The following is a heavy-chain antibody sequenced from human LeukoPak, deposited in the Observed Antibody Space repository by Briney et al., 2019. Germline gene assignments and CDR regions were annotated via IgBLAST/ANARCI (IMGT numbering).Heavy chain of an antibody. CDR3: ARYLEDYYYSSGYAAFDY. Sequence: ASETLSLTCAVSGYSISSGYYWGWIRQPPGKGLEWIGSIYHSGSTYYNPSLKSRVTISVDTSKNQFSLRLRSVTAADTAVYYCARYLEDYYYSSGYAAFDYWGQGTLVTVSS. V-gene: IGHV4-38-2*01. CDR1: GYSISSGYY. J-gene: IGHJ4*02. D-gene: IGHD3-22*01. CDR2: IYHSGST.